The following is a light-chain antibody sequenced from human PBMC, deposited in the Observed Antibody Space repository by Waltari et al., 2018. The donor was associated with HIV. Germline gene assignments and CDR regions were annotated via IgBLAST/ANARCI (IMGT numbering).Light chain of an antibody. J-gene: IGLJ1*01. V-gene: IGLV2-14*03. CDR1: RSDIGRYKF. CDR3: SSYTNSDTRV. CDR2: DVS. Sequence: QSALTQPASVSGSPGQSITISCTGTRSDIGRYKFVSWYQQHPGKAPKLMIYDVSNRAPGVSNRFSGSKSGDTASLTISGLQAEDEADYYCSSYTNSDTRVFGTGTKVTVL.